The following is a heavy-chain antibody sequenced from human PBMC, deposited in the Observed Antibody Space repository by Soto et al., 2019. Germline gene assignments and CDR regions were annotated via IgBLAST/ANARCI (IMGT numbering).Heavy chain of an antibody. D-gene: IGHD3-3*01. CDR3: ARGPYDFWSGYTES. J-gene: IGHJ4*02. V-gene: IGHV1-69*13. CDR1: GGTFSNSA. Sequence: ASVKVSCKASGGTFSNSAISWVRQAPGQGLEWMGGIMPIFRTPEYAQKFQGRVTITADESTSTAYMELSSLRSEDTAVYYCARGPYDFWSGYTESWGQGTLVTVSS. CDR2: IMPIFRTP.